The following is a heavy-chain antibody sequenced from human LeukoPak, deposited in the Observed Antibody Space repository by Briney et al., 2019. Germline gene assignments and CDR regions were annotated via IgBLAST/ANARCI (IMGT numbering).Heavy chain of an antibody. CDR3: ARDGQTFRSGSYSDPFDY. D-gene: IGHD1-26*01. CDR1: GYTFTSYG. V-gene: IGHV1-18*01. J-gene: IGHJ4*02. CDR2: ISAYNGNT. Sequence: ASVKVSCKASGYTFTSYGISWVRQAPGQGLEWMGWISAYNGNTNYAQKLQCRVTMTTDTSTSTAYMELRSLRSDDTAVYYCARDGQTFRSGSYSDPFDYWGQGTLVTVSS.